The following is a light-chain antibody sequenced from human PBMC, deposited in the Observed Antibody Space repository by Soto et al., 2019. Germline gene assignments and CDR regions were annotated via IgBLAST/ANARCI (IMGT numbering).Light chain of an antibody. CDR3: TSHTTTSPPVL. Sequence: QSALTQPASVSGSPGQSITISCTGTSSDVGAFNFVSWYQQHPGKAPKLMIYDVRHRPSGVSDRFSSSKSGNTASLTIYGLQAEDEADYYCTSHTTTSPPVLFGGGTKLTVL. CDR2: DVR. CDR1: SSDVGAFNF. J-gene: IGLJ2*01. V-gene: IGLV2-14*03.